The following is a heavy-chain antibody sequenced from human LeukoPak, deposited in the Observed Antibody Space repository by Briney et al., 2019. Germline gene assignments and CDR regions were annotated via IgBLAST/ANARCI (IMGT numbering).Heavy chain of an antibody. V-gene: IGHV4-59*11. D-gene: IGHD3-10*01. CDR2: MHHSGKA. J-gene: IGHJ3*02. Sequence: SETLSLTCTVSGGSMIDHYWSWVRQPPGKGLEWVGYMHHSGKANSNPSLKSRVTISVDTSKNQVSLRLSSVTAADTAVYYCARDTHEYGSGSYYDDTFDSWGQGTLVTVSS. CDR3: ARDTHEYGSGSYYDDTFDS. CDR1: GGSMIDHY.